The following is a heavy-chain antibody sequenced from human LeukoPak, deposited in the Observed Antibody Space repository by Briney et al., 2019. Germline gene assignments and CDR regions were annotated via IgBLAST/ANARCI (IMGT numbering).Heavy chain of an antibody. J-gene: IGHJ4*02. Sequence: ASVKVSCKASGYTFTSYGISWVRQAPGQGLERVGWISAYNGNTNYAQKLQGRVTMTTDTSTSTAYMELRSLRSDDTAVYYCARVSGSGWELPFGSFDYWGQGTLVTVSS. CDR2: ISAYNGNT. D-gene: IGHD1-26*01. CDR1: GYTFTSYG. V-gene: IGHV1-18*01. CDR3: ARVSGSGWELPFGSFDY.